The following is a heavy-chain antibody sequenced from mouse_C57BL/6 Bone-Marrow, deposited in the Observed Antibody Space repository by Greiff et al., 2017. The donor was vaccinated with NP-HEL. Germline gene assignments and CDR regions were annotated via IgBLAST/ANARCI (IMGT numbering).Heavy chain of an antibody. CDR3: ASPFYDGYYRFAY. CDR1: GYTFTSYG. J-gene: IGHJ3*01. Sequence: QVQLKQSGAELARPGASVKLSCKASGYTFTSYGISWVKQRTGQGLEWIGEIYPRSGNTYYNEKFKGKATLTADKSSSTAYMELRSLTSEDSAVYFCASPFYDGYYRFAYWGQGTLVTVSA. V-gene: IGHV1-81*01. D-gene: IGHD2-3*01. CDR2: IYPRSGNT.